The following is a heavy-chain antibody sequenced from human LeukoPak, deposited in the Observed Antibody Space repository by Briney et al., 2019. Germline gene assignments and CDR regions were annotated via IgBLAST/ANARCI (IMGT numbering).Heavy chain of an antibody. Sequence: SQTLSLTCAISGDSVSSNSAAWNWVRQSPSRGLEWPGRTYYRSRWSNDYAVSVKSRITINPDTSKNQFSLQLNSVTPEDTAVYYCARGGSSWARYFDYWGQGTLVTVSS. CDR1: GDSVSSNSAA. CDR3: ARGGSSWARYFDY. J-gene: IGHJ4*02. CDR2: TYYRSRWSN. D-gene: IGHD6-13*01. V-gene: IGHV6-1*01.